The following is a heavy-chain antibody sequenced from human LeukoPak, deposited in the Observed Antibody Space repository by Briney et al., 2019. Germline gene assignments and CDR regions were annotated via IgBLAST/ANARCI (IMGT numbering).Heavy chain of an antibody. CDR2: IGPTGFDR. Sequence: PGGSLRLSRTTSGLTFSTSGFNWVRQAPGKGLEWVASIGPTGFDRYHADSIKGRFTISRDNANNFLYLQMDSLRAEDTAVYYCATETNGRHYDYWGQGTLLTVSS. CDR1: GLTFSTSG. V-gene: IGHV3-21*06. CDR3: ATETNGRHYDY. D-gene: IGHD1-14*01. J-gene: IGHJ4*02.